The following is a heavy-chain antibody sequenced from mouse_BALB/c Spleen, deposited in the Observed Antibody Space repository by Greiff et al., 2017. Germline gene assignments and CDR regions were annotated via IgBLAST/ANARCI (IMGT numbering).Heavy chain of an antibody. Sequence: EVHLVESGGGLVKPGGSLKLSCAASGFTFSDYYMYWVRQTPEKRLEWVATISDGGSYTYYPDSVKGRFTISRDNAKNNLYLQMSSLKSEDTAMYYSARVYYGNYKAMDYWCQGTSDTVSS. CDR2: ISDGGSYT. J-gene: IGHJ4*01. CDR1: GFTFSDYY. V-gene: IGHV5-4*02. CDR3: ARVYYGNYKAMDY. D-gene: IGHD2-1*01.